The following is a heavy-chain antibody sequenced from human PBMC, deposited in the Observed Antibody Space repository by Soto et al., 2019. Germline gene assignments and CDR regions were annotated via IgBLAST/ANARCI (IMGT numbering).Heavy chain of an antibody. D-gene: IGHD2-2*01. V-gene: IGHV4-59*01. CDR2: VYNSGST. Sequence: QVQLQESGPGLVKPSETLSLTCTVSGGSISSYHWSWIRQPPGKGLEWIGEVYNSGSTNYNPSLKIRVTISADTAKNHLSLSLSSVTAADTAVYFCAREMGYCTTTSCHAGPLYYYMDVWGKGTRSPSP. CDR1: GGSISSYH. CDR3: AREMGYCTTTSCHAGPLYYYMDV. J-gene: IGHJ6*03.